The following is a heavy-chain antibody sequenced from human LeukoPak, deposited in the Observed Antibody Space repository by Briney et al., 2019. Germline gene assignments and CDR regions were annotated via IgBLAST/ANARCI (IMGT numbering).Heavy chain of an antibody. Sequence: SETLSLTCTVSGGTISNSYWSWIRQPPGQGLEWIGKIHDSGITNYNPYLKSRVTFSVDTSKKQFYLNLNCLTAADTAVYYCARGGYMSNWFEHCGEGTTVTVSS. V-gene: IGHV4-59*01. CDR1: GGTISNSY. D-gene: IGHD6-25*01. J-gene: IGHJ5*02. CDR3: ARGGYMSNWFEH. CDR2: IHDSGIT.